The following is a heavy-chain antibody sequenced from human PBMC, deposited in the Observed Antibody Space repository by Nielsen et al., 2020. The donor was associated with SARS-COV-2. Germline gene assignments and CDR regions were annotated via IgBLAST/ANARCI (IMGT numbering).Heavy chain of an antibody. CDR2: INHSGST. CDR3: ARGRRSSSERYYYYYYMDV. V-gene: IGHV4-34*01. D-gene: IGHD6-6*01. Sequence: GSLRLSCAVYGGSFCGYYWSWIRQPPGKGLEWIGEINHSGSTNYNPSLRSRVTISVDTSKNQFSLKLSSVTAADTAVYYCARGRRSSSERYYYYYYMDVWGKGTTVTVSS. CDR1: GGSFCGYY. J-gene: IGHJ6*03.